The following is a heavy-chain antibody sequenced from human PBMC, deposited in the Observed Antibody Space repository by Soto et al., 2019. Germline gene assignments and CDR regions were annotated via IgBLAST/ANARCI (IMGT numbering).Heavy chain of an antibody. J-gene: IGHJ2*01. Sequence: SETLSLPCTVSGGSISGGVGGLYYWSWIRQPPGKGLEWIGYIYDSGSTYYNPSLKSRVTISVDTSKNQFSLRLSSVTAADTAVYYCAREFIPLPTDWYIDLRGRGTLVTVSS. CDR3: AREFIPLPTDWYIDL. V-gene: IGHV4-30-4*01. CDR2: IYDSGST. CDR1: GGSISGGVGGLYY. D-gene: IGHD2-15*01.